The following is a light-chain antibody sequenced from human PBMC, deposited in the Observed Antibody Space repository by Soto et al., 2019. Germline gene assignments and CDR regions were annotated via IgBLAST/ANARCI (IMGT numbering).Light chain of an antibody. CDR2: QNS. CDR3: HQRQSWPRT. V-gene: IGKV3-11*01. Sequence: EIVLTQAPATLSSFPGDRVTLSCRASQYINTRLAWYQHRTGQAPRIIIYQNSIRAAGIPDRFSASGSGTDLALTISEVQPEDFALYYCHQRQSWPRTFGQGTKVDIK. J-gene: IGKJ1*01. CDR1: QYINTR.